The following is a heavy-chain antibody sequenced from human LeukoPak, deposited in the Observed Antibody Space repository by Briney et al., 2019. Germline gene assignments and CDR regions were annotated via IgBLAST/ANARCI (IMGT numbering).Heavy chain of an antibody. CDR1: GFTFSDYY. J-gene: IGHJ6*02. CDR2: TVSEIDGGTT. Sequence: GGSLRLSCAASGFTFSDYYMSWIRQAPGKGLEWVGQTVSEIDGGTTDYATPVKGRFTISRDDSKSTLYLQMNSLKIEDTAVYYCTTDEDWNYARKDVWGQGATVIVSS. V-gene: IGHV3-15*04. CDR3: TTDEDWNYARKDV. D-gene: IGHD1-7*01.